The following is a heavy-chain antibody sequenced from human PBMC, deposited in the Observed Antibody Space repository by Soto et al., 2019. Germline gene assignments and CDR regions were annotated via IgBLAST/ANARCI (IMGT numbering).Heavy chain of an antibody. V-gene: IGHV4-59*01. CDR1: GGSISSYY. J-gene: IGHJ6*03. Sequence: SETLSLTCTVSGGSISSYYWSWIRQPPGKGLEWIGYIYYSGSTNYNPSLKSRVTISVDTSKNQFSLKLSSVTAADTAVYYCARFGKRSQAAAGTRLLDYYYYVDVWGKGTTVTVSS. CDR3: ARFGKRSQAAAGTRLLDYYYYVDV. CDR2: IYYSGST. D-gene: IGHD6-13*01.